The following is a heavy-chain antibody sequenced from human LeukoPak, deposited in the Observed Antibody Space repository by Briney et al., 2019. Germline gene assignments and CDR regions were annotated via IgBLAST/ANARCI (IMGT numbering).Heavy chain of an antibody. CDR1: GFTFSTYA. J-gene: IGHJ4*02. CDR2: ISGSGGST. V-gene: IGHV3-23*01. D-gene: IGHD2-15*01. Sequence: GGCLRLSCAASGFTFSTYAMSWVRQAPGKGLEWVSGISGSGGSTYYADSVKGRFTSSRDNSKNTLYVQMNSLRAEDTAVYYCAKGAVGYCSGGSCYPLDNWGQGTLVTVSS. CDR3: AKGAVGYCSGGSCYPLDN.